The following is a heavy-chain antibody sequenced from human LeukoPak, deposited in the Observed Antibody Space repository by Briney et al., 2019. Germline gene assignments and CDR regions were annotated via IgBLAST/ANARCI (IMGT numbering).Heavy chain of an antibody. J-gene: IGHJ4*02. CDR3: ARGRSRLQPFDY. CDR2: ISYDGSNK. CDR1: GFTFSDYN. Sequence: GGSLRLSCAASGFTFSDYNMHWVRQAPGKGLEWVAVISYDGSNKYYADSVKGRFTISRDNSKNTLYLQMNSLRAEDTAVYYCARGRSRLQPFDYWGQGTLVTVSS. D-gene: IGHD5-24*01. V-gene: IGHV3-30*03.